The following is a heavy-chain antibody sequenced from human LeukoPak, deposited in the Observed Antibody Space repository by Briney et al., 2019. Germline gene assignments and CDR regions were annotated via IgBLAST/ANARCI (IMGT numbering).Heavy chain of an antibody. J-gene: IGHJ6*03. D-gene: IGHD1-26*01. CDR2: ITSSGTYI. CDR1: GFDFNNYN. CDR3: ARDPYSGSYGDYYYYYMDV. Sequence: GRSLRLSCAASGFDFNNYNMNWVRQAPGKGLEWVSSITSSGTYIYYADSVKGRFTISRDNAKNSLYLQMNSLRPEDTAVYYCARDPYSGSYGDYYYYYMDVWGKGTTVTTSS. V-gene: IGHV3-21*01.